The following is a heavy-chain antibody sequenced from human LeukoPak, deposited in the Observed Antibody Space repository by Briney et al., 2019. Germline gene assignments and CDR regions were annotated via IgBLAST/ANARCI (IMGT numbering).Heavy chain of an antibody. J-gene: IGHJ4*02. D-gene: IGHD6-13*01. CDR3: ANLEGGYSSSWSHY. Sequence: PGGSLRLSCAASGFTFSSYSMNWVRQAPGKGLEWVSSISGSGNYIYYADSVKGRFTISRDNAKSSLYLQMNSLRAEDTAVYYCANLEGGYSSSWSHYWGQGTLVTVSS. V-gene: IGHV3-21*01. CDR1: GFTFSSYS. CDR2: ISGSGNYI.